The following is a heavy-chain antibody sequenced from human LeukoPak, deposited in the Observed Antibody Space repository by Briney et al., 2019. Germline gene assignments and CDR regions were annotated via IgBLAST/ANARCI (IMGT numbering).Heavy chain of an antibody. V-gene: IGHV3-30*02. CDR1: GFTFSSYG. CDR3: ASIVVVVAAADY. CDR2: IRYDGSNK. Sequence: PGGSLRLSCAASGFTFSSYGMHWVRQAPGKGLEWVAFIRYDGSNKYYADSVKGRFTISRDNSKNTLYLQMNSLRAEDTAVYYCASIVVVVAAADYWGQETLATVS. J-gene: IGHJ4*02. D-gene: IGHD2-15*01.